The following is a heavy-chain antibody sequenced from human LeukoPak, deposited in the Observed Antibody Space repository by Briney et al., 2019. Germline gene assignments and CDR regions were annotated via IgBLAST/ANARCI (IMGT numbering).Heavy chain of an antibody. CDR3: AREFYYESSAYGFEY. CDR1: GYTFSSYS. Sequence: ASVKVSCKASGYTFSSYSMHWVRQAPGQGLEWMGIINPSGGSTGYAQKFQGRVTMTRDTSTSTVYMELSSLRSEDTAVYYCAREFYYESSAYGFEYWGQGTLVVVSS. V-gene: IGHV1-46*01. CDR2: INPSGGST. D-gene: IGHD3-22*01. J-gene: IGHJ4*02.